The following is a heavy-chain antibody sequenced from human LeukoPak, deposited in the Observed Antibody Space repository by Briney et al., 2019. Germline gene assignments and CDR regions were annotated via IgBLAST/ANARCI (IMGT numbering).Heavy chain of an antibody. Sequence: PGGSLRLSCAASGFTFSSYGMSWVRQAPGKGLEWVSAISGSGGSTYYADSVKGRFTISRDNAKNSLYLQMNSLRAEDTAVYYCARDDVRDYWGQGTLVTVSS. CDR1: GFTFSSYG. D-gene: IGHD3-10*02. CDR2: ISGSGGST. J-gene: IGHJ4*02. CDR3: ARDDVRDY. V-gene: IGHV3-23*01.